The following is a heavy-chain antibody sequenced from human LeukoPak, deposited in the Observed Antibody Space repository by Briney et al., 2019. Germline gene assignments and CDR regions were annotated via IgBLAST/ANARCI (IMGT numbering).Heavy chain of an antibody. CDR3: ARELRGFDY. V-gene: IGHV3-30-3*01. J-gene: IGHJ4*02. Sequence: PGGSLRLSCAASGFTFNIYPLHWVRQAPGKGLEWVAVISYDGSNKYYADSVKGRFTISRDNSKNTLYLQMNSLRAEDTAVYYCARELRGFDYWGQGTLVTVSS. D-gene: IGHD3-10*01. CDR1: GFTFNIYP. CDR2: ISYDGSNK.